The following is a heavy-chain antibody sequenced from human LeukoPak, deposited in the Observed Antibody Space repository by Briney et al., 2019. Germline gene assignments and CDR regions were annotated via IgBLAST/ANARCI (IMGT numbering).Heavy chain of an antibody. CDR2: ISGSGART. Sequence: SGRSLRLSCAASGFTFRSFAMSWVRLAPGKGLEWVSSISGSGARTYYADSVKGRFTISRDNSKNTLYLQMNSLRADDTAVYYCAKGDSYYDFCLDVWGRGTTVTVSS. J-gene: IGHJ6*02. V-gene: IGHV3-23*01. D-gene: IGHD3-3*01. CDR1: GFTFRSFA. CDR3: AKGDSYYDFCLDV.